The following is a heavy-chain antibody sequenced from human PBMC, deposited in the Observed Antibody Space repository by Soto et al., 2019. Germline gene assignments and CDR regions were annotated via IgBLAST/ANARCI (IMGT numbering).Heavy chain of an antibody. CDR3: ARLGITIFDYYYGMDV. CDR2: IYYSGST. CDR1: GGSIISSSYY. Sequence: PSATLSVTCTVSGGSIISSSYYWVWIRQPPGKGLEWIGSIYYSGSTYYNPSLKSRVTISVDTSKNQFSLKLSSVTAADTAVYYCARLGITIFDYYYGMDVWGQGTTVTVSS. D-gene: IGHD3-3*01. V-gene: IGHV4-39*01. J-gene: IGHJ6*02.